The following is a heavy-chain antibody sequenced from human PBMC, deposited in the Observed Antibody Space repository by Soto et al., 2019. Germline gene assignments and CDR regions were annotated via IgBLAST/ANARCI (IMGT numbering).Heavy chain of an antibody. V-gene: IGHV4-30-2*01. CDR2: IYHSGST. D-gene: IGHD3-10*02. CDR3: ASVYLPCSGEYRDLFAF. J-gene: IGHJ4*02. Sequence: PSETLSLTCAVSGGTISPGAYSWCWIRHAPGKGLEWVGYIYHSGSTYYNPSLKSRVTISVDRSKNRFSLNLNSVTAADTAVYYCASVYLPCSGEYRDLFAFRGQGSLDIVSS. CDR1: GGTISPGAYS.